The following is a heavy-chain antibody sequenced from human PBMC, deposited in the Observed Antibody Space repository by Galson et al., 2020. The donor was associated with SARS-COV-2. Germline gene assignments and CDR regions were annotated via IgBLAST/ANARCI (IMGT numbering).Heavy chain of an antibody. Sequence: TGGSLRLSCAASGFTLSGPWMYWVRQTPGKGLVWVSQIGAGTTYADSVKGRFTISRDNAKNTLYLQMNSLRAEDTGVYYCARGGGTHNLDVWGQGTTVTVSS. J-gene: IGHJ6*02. CDR2: IGAGT. CDR3: ARGGGTHNLDV. CDR1: GFTLSGPW. V-gene: IGHV3-74*01. D-gene: IGHD1-26*01.